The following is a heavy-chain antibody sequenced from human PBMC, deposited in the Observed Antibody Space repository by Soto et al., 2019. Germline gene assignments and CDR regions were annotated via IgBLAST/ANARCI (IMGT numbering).Heavy chain of an antibody. CDR3: ARDLAGLDY. V-gene: IGHV3-7*05. CDR1: GFTFSRFW. J-gene: IGHJ4*02. CDR2: IKQDGSEK. Sequence: GSLRLSCVASGFTFSRFWMSCVRQAPGKGLEWVANIKQDGSEKNYVDFVKGRFTISRDNAKNSLFLQMSSLRADDTAVYYCARDLAGLDYWGQGTLVTVSS.